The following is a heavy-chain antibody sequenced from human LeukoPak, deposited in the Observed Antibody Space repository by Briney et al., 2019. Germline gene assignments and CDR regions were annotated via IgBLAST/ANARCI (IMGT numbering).Heavy chain of an antibody. CDR2: IIPILGIA. V-gene: IGHV1-69*04. CDR3: ARERGHSYGLLQN. Sequence: SVKVSCKASGGTFSSYAISWVRQAPGQGLEWMGRIIPILGIANYAQKFQGRVTITADKSTSTAYMELSSLRSEDTAVYYCARERGHSYGLLQNWGQGILVTVSS. J-gene: IGHJ4*02. CDR1: GGTFSSYA. D-gene: IGHD5-18*01.